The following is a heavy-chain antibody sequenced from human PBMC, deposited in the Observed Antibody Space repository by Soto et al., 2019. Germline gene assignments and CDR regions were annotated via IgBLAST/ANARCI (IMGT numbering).Heavy chain of an antibody. CDR3: AKLGSYAIHIVVVTAIFDY. CDR2: ISGSGGST. CDR1: GFTFSSYA. J-gene: IGHJ4*02. Sequence: GGSLRLSCAASGFTFSSYAMSWVRQAPGKGLEWVSAISGSGGSTYYADSVKGRFTISRDNSKNTLYLQMNSLRAEDAAVYYCAKLGSYAIHIVVVTAIFDYWGQGTLVTVSS. V-gene: IGHV3-23*01. D-gene: IGHD2-21*02.